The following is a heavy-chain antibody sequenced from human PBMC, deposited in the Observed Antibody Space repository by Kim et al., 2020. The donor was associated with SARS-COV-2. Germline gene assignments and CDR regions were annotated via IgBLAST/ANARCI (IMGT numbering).Heavy chain of an antibody. CDR3: ARDRTTGTTYGFDS. J-gene: IGHJ4*02. V-gene: IGHV3-21*01. D-gene: IGHD1-1*01. Sequence: DSWKGRFTIARDNAKNSLYLQMSSLRAEDTAVYYCARDRTTGTTYGFDSWGQGTLVTVSS.